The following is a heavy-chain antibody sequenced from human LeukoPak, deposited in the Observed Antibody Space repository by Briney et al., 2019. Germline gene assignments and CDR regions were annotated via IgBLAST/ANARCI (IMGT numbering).Heavy chain of an antibody. CDR1: GGTFSSYT. V-gene: IGHV1-69*04. CDR2: IIPILGIA. Sequence: AASVKVSCKASGGTFSSYTISWVRQAPGQGLEWMGRIIPILGIANYAQKFQGRVTITADKSTSTAYMELSSLRSEDTAVYYCARELLRYFDRGYYYYYYMDVWGKGTTVTVSS. D-gene: IGHD3-9*01. CDR3: ARELLRYFDRGYYYYYYMDV. J-gene: IGHJ6*03.